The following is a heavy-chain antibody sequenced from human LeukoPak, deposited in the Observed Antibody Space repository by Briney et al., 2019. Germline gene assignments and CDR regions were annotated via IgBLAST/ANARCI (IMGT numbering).Heavy chain of an antibody. V-gene: IGHV3-53*01. CDR1: GFTVRSNY. J-gene: IGHJ4*02. D-gene: IGHD6-19*01. CDR2: FSGTSTN. Sequence: GGSLRLSCAASGFTVRSNYMSWVRQAPGQGLEWVSTFSGTSTNSYADAVKGRVTISRDNSKNTLYLQMNSLRAEDTAVYYCAKLKQWQPQRYFFEYWGQGALVTVAS. CDR3: AKLKQWQPQRYFFEY.